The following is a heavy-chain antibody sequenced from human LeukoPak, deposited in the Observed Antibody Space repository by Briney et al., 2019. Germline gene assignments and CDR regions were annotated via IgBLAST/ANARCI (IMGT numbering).Heavy chain of an antibody. V-gene: IGHV4-59*08. Sequence: LGTLSLTRVDSLGSPSRYNSSSVRPPPQTGGERIGHIYYSGSTNYNPSLKSRVTISVDTSKNQFSLKLSSVTAADTSVYYCAMTTVVTRIIDYWGQGALVTVSS. J-gene: IGHJ4*02. D-gene: IGHD4-23*01. CDR3: AMTTVVTRIIDY. CDR1: LGSPSRYN. CDR2: IYYSGST.